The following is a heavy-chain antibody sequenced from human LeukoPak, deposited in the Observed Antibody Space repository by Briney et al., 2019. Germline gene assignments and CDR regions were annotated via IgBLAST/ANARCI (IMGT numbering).Heavy chain of an antibody. Sequence: ASVKVSCTASGYSFTSYGISWVRQAPGQGLEWMGWISGNNGNTRSAQKFHGRVTMTTDTSTSTAYMELRSLRSDDTAVYYCARGSTVTLDAFDFWGQGTLVTVSS. V-gene: IGHV1-18*01. CDR3: ARGSTVTLDAFDF. D-gene: IGHD4-17*01. J-gene: IGHJ3*01. CDR1: GYSFTSYG. CDR2: ISGNNGNT.